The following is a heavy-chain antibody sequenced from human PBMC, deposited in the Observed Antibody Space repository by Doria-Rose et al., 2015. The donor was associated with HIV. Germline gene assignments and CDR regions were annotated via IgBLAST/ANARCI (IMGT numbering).Heavy chain of an antibody. CDR1: GVSLSSPGMG. J-gene: IGHJ4*02. CDR2: IFSDDER. CDR3: ARIKSSRWYHKYYFDF. Sequence: SGPALVKPTETLTLTCTVSGVSLSSPGMGVSWIRQPPGKALKWLANIFSDDERPYKTSLKSRLTISRCTSKSQVVLTMTDMDPVDTATYYCARIKSSRWYHKYYFDFWGQGPLVIVSA. D-gene: IGHD6-13*01. V-gene: IGHV2-26*01.